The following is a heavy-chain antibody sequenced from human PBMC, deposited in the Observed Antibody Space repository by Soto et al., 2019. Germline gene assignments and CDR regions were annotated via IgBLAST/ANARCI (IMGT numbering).Heavy chain of an antibody. Sequence: QVQLVQSGAEVKKPGSSVKLSCKTSGGTFRNYAINWVRQAPGHGLEWMGGSIPVFGTANYAQTFQGRFTITADESTSTAYMELSSLRSEDTAVYYCAIPLPKQQLVRGAFDHWGQCTMVTVAS. J-gene: IGHJ4*02. CDR1: GGTFRNYA. V-gene: IGHV1-69*01. D-gene: IGHD6-13*01. CDR3: AIPLPKQQLVRGAFDH. CDR2: SIPVFGTA.